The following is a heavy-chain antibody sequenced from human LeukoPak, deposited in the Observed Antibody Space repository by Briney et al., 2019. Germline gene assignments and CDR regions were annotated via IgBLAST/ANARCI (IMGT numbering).Heavy chain of an antibody. D-gene: IGHD5-12*01. CDR3: ARDRRGHSGYDPGWFDP. CDR1: GFTFSSYW. Sequence: PGGSLRLSCVASGFTFSSYWMHWVRQAPGKGLVWVSRINSDGYSTSYADSVKGRFTISRDNAKNTVYLQMNSLRAEDTAVYYCARDRRGHSGYDPGWFDPWGQGTLVTVSS. J-gene: IGHJ5*02. CDR2: INSDGYST. V-gene: IGHV3-74*01.